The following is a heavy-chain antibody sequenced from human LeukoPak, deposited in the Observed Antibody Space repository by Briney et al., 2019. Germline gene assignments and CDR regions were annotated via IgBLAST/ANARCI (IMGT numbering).Heavy chain of an antibody. J-gene: IGHJ6*02. CDR3: ARDPHDYGDYPYYYYYGMDV. CDR1: GGTFSSYA. CDR2: IIPIFGTA. V-gene: IGHV1-69*01. Sequence: ASVKVSCKASGGTFSSYAISWVRQAPGQGLGWMGGIIPIFGTANYAQKFQGRVTITADESTSTAYMELSSLRSEDTAVYYCARDPHDYGDYPYYYYYGMDVWGQGTTVTVSS. D-gene: IGHD4-17*01.